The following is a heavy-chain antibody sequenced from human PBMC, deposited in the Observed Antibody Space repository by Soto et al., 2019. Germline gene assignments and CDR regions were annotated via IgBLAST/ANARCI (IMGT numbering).Heavy chain of an antibody. J-gene: IGHJ6*02. CDR1: GFTFSSYG. CDR3: AKAPQRIYLRQPIYDFESRYYSYGMDV. V-gene: IGHV3-30*18. CDR2: ISYDGSNK. D-gene: IGHD3-3*01. Sequence: QVQLVESGGGVVQPGRSLRLSCAASGFTFSSYGMHWVRQAPGKGLEWVAVISYDGSNKYYADSVKGRFTISRDNSKNTLYLQMNSLKAEDTAVYYCAKAPQRIYLRQPIYDFESRYYSYGMDVWGQGTTVTVSS.